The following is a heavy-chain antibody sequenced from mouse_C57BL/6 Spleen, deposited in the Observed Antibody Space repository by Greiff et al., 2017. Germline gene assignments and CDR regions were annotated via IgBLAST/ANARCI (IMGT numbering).Heavy chain of an antibody. CDR1: GFNIKDYY. CDR3: TTSFITTVGYAMDY. D-gene: IGHD1-1*01. V-gene: IGHV14-1*01. Sequence: EVKLMESGAELVRPGASVKLSCTASGFNIKDYYMHWVKQRPEPGLEWIGRIDPEDGDTEYAPTFQGKATMTADTSSNTAYLQLSSLTSEDTAVYYCTTSFITTVGYAMDYWGQGTSVTVSS. CDR2: IDPEDGDT. J-gene: IGHJ4*01.